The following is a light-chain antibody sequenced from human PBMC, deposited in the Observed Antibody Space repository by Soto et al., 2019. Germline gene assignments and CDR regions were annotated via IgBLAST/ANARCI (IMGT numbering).Light chain of an antibody. CDR1: QSVSRN. CDR2: GSS. CDR3: QQYNNWLRT. V-gene: IGKV3-15*01. J-gene: IGKJ1*01. Sequence: EIVMTQSPATLSVSPGERATLSCRASQSVSRNLAWYQQKPGQAPRLLIYGSSTRATGIPARFSGSGSGTEFTLSIRSLQSEDFAVYYCQQYNNWLRTFGQGTKVEIK.